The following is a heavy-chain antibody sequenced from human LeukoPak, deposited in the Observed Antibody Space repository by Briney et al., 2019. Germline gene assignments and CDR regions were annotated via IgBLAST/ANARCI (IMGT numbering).Heavy chain of an antibody. CDR2: IYYSGST. Sequence: SETLSLTCTVSSGSISSYYWSWIRQPPGKGLEWIGYIYYSGSTNYIYNPSLKSRVTISVDTSKNQVSLRLSSVTAADTAVYYCARIQTAGNWFDPWGQGTLVTVSS. J-gene: IGHJ5*02. V-gene: IGHV4-59*01. CDR3: ARIQTAGNWFDP. CDR1: SGSISSYY.